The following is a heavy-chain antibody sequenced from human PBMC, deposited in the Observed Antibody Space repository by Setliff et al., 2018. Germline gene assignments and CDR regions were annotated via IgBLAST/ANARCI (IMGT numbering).Heavy chain of an antibody. J-gene: IGHJ3*02. CDR2: ISSSGSTI. CDR1: GFTFSSYE. CDR3: ARLLSGSGFDI. D-gene: IGHD2-15*01. V-gene: IGHV3-48*03. Sequence: GGSLRLSCAASGFTFSSYEMNWVRQAPGKGLEWVSYISSSGSTIYYADSVKGRFTISRDNAKNSLYLQMNSLRAEDTAVYYCARLLSGSGFDIWGQGTMVTVSS.